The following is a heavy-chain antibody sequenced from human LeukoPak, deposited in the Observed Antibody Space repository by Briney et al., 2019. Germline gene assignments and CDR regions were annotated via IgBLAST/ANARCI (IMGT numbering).Heavy chain of an antibody. CDR2: IWYDGSNK. CDR3: ANGGFWSVHYPDAFDI. J-gene: IGHJ3*02. CDR1: GFTFSSYG. D-gene: IGHD3-3*01. Sequence: GGSLRLSCAASGFTFSSYGMHGVGQAPGKGVEGVAVIWYDGSNKYYADSVKGRFTISRDNSKNTLYLQMNSLRDEHTAVYYCANGGFWSVHYPDAFDIWGQGTMLTVSS. V-gene: IGHV3-33*06.